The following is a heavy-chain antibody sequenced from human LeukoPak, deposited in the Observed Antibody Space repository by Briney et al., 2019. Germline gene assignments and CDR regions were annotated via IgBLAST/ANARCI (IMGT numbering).Heavy chain of an antibody. CDR3: ASDVPENAAQIDY. Sequence: GGSLRLSCAASGFTFTNAWMSWVRQAPGKGLESVGRIRSKSDGGTTDYAAPVKGRFTISRDDSTNTLYLQMTSLKTDDTALYYCASDVPENAAQIDYWGQGTLVTVSS. CDR2: IRSKSDGGTT. J-gene: IGHJ4*02. V-gene: IGHV3-15*01. D-gene: IGHD2-15*01. CDR1: GFTFTNAW.